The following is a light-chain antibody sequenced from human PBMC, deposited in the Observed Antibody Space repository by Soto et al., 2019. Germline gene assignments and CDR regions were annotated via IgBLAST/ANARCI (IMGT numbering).Light chain of an antibody. CDR3: GLFTSSATWV. Sequence: QSALTQPPSVSGSPGQSVTISCTVTSSDVGDYEHVSWYQLAPGTAPKLVISDVINRPSGVPDRFSGSKSGNTPSLTISGLQAEDEADYYCGLFTSSATWVFGGGTKLTVL. J-gene: IGLJ3*02. CDR1: SSDVGDYEH. V-gene: IGLV2-18*01. CDR2: DVI.